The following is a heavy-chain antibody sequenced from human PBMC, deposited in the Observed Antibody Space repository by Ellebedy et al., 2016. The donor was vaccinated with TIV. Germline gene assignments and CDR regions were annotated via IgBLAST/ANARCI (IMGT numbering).Heavy chain of an antibody. J-gene: IGHJ4*02. CDR1: RFTFSIFG. Sequence: GESLKISXAASRFTFSIFGPHWVRQAPGKGLEWVAIISSDGTNKYYADSVRGRFTISRDNSKNTLYLQMDSLRPEDTAIYYCAKDESGGDLPRPFDHWGQGTLVTVSS. D-gene: IGHD5-12*01. CDR2: ISSDGTNK. V-gene: IGHV3-30*18. CDR3: AKDESGGDLPRPFDH.